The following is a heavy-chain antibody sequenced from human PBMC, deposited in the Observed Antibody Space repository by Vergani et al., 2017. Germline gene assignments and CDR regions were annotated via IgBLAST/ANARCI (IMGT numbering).Heavy chain of an antibody. CDR2: IYPGDSDT. D-gene: IGHD1-26*01. V-gene: IGHV5-51*01. CDR1: GYTFTSYW. Sequence: VQLVQSGAEVKKPGASVKVSCKASGYTFTSYWIGWVRQMPGKGLEGMGIIYPGDSDTIYSPSFQGQVTISADKSISTAYLQWSSLKASDTAMYYCATSGSYLGLYWYFDLWGRGTLVTVSS. CDR3: ATSGSYLGLYWYFDL. J-gene: IGHJ2*01.